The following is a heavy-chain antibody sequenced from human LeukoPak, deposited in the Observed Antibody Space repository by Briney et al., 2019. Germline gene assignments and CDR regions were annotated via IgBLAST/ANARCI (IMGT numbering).Heavy chain of an antibody. D-gene: IGHD1-26*01. Sequence: GGSLRLSCAAYGFTFSSYWMSWVRQAPGKGLEWVANIKQDGSEKYYVDSVKGRFTISRDNSKNTLYLQMNSLRAEDTAVYYCAKQRGQKWELLPDFWGQGTLVTVSS. J-gene: IGHJ4*02. CDR1: GFTFSSYW. CDR2: IKQDGSEK. V-gene: IGHV3-7*01. CDR3: AKQRGQKWELLPDF.